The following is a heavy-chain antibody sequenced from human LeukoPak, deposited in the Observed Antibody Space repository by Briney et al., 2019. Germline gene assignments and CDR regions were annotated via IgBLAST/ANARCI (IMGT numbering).Heavy chain of an antibody. Sequence: ASVKVSCKASGYSFTNYGISWVRQAPGQGPEWMGWISAYNGNTNYAQKFQGRVTMTTDTSTSTAYMYLTSLGSDDTAVYYCARDVEAAFCTTSTCYDLVFDYWGQGTLVTVSS. CDR3: ARDVEAAFCTTSTCYDLVFDY. CDR2: ISAYNGNT. V-gene: IGHV1-18*01. CDR1: GYSFTNYG. J-gene: IGHJ4*02. D-gene: IGHD2-2*01.